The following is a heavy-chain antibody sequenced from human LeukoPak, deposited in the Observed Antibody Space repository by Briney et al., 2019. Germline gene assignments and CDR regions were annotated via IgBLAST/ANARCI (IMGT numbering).Heavy chain of an antibody. D-gene: IGHD4-17*01. CDR2: ISGSGGST. V-gene: IGHV3-23*01. Sequence: PGGSLRLSCAASGFTFSSYAMSWVRQAPGKGLDWVSAISGSGGSTNYADSVKGRFTISRDNSKNTLYLQMNSLRAEDTAVYYCAKEHFDYGDYGGNFDYWGQGTLVTVSS. CDR1: GFTFSSYA. CDR3: AKEHFDYGDYGGNFDY. J-gene: IGHJ4*02.